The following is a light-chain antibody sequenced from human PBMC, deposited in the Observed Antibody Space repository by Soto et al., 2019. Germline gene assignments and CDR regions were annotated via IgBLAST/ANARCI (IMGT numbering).Light chain of an antibody. Sequence: QSALTQPASVSGSPGQSITISCARPSSDVGCYNYVSWYQQHPGKAPKLMIYEVSNRPSGVSNRFSGCKSGNTASLTISGLQAEDEADYYCSSYTSSSLYVFGTGTKLTGL. CDR2: EVS. CDR3: SSYTSSSLYV. CDR1: SSDVGCYNY. J-gene: IGLJ1*01. V-gene: IGLV2-14*01.